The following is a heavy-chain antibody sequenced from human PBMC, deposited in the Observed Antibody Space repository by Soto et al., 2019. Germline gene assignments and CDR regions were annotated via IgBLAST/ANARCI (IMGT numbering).Heavy chain of an antibody. V-gene: IGHV4-30-2*01. D-gene: IGHD3-16*02. CDR3: ARDYRTSAGRHFDY. J-gene: IGHJ4*02. CDR1: GASLSRGTDS. Sequence: SATLSLTCTVSGASLSRGTDSWSWIRQAPGKAPEWIGFIYNSGDTYYNPSLKSRLTLSVDRSRNQFSVKLTSVTAADTAVYFCARDYRTSAGRHFDYWGQGILVTVSS. CDR2: IYNSGDT.